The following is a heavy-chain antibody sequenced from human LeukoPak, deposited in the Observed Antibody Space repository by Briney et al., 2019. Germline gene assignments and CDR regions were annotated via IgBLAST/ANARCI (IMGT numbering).Heavy chain of an antibody. CDR2: INYSGRT. CDR3: TRLSTGSGNYFDS. Sequence: PSETLSLTCTVSGASMSASSYYWAWVRQPPGKGLDWIASINYSGRTYYTSSLTSRVTISLDMSKNQFSLQLSSVTAADTAVYYCTRLSTGSGNYFDSWGLGTLVTVSS. J-gene: IGHJ4*02. V-gene: IGHV4-39*07. CDR1: GASMSASSYY. D-gene: IGHD1-26*01.